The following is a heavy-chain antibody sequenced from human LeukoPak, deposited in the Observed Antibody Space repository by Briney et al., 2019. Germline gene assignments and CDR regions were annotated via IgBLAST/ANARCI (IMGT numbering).Heavy chain of an antibody. V-gene: IGHV1-3*03. CDR1: GYTFSSYA. D-gene: IGHD3-16*01. Sequence: ASVKVSCKASGYTFSSYAMHWVRQAPGQRLEWMGWINAGNGNTKFSHEFQGRVTITRDTSASTAYMELSSLRSEDTAVYYCATGFYGWGASDYWGQGTLVTVSS. CDR2: INAGNGNT. J-gene: IGHJ4*02. CDR3: ATGFYGWGASDY.